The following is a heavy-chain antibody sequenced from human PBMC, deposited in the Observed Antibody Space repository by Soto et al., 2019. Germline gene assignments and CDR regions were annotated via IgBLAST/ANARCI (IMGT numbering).Heavy chain of an antibody. V-gene: IGHV4-39*01. CDR3: ARNQPHRYGSGGTCRPAYGMDV. CDR2: IYYSGDT. Sequence: SETLSLTCTVSGGSISRDSFYSAWIRQPPGKGLEWIGIIYYSGDTYYNPSLAGRLTMSVDTSNQFSLTLRSVTAADTALYYCARNQPHRYGSGGTCRPAYGMDVWGQGTTVTVSS. CDR1: GGSISRDSFY. D-gene: IGHD2-15*01. J-gene: IGHJ6*02.